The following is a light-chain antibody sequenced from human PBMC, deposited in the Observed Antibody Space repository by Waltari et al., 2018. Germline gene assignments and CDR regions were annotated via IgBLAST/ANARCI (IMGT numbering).Light chain of an antibody. CDR3: SSYTSSSTQV. Sequence: QSALTQHASVSGSPGQSITISCTGTSSDVDGYNYVSWYQQHPGKGPKLMIYDVSNRPSGVSNRFSGSKSGNTASLTISGLQVEDEADYYCSSYTSSSTQVFGTGTKVTVL. CDR2: DVS. V-gene: IGLV2-14*03. CDR1: SSDVDGYNY. J-gene: IGLJ1*01.